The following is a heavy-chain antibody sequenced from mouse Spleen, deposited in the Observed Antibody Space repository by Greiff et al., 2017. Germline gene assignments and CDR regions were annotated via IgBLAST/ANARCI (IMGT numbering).Heavy chain of an antibody. CDR1: GFSFNTYA. CDR2: IRSKSNNYAT. D-gene: IGHD1-1*01. V-gene: IGHV10-1*01. J-gene: IGHJ1*01. CDR3: VRCYGSSRRYWYFDV. Sequence: EVKLMESGGGLVQPKGSLKLSCAASGFSFNTYAMNWVRQAPGKGLEWVARIRSKSNNYATSYADSVKDRFTISRDDSESMHYLQMNNLKTEDTAMYYCVRCYGSSRRYWYFDVWGAGTTVTVSS.